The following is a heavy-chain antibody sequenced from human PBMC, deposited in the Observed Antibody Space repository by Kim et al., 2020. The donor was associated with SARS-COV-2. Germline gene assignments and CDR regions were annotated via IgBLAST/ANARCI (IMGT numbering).Heavy chain of an antibody. Sequence: GGSLRLSCAASGFTFSSYGMHWVRQAPGKGLEWVAVIWYDGSNKYYADSVKGRFTISRDNSKNTLYLQMNSLRAEDTAVYYCARVVEEGVRAAMPYYYYYYMDVWGKGTTVTVSS. CDR1: GFTFSSYG. D-gene: IGHD2-2*01. V-gene: IGHV3-33*01. CDR2: IWYDGSNK. J-gene: IGHJ6*03. CDR3: ARVVEEGVRAAMPYYYYYYMDV.